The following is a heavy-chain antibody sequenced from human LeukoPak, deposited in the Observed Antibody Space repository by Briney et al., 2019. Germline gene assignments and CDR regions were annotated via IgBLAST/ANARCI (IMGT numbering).Heavy chain of an antibody. V-gene: IGHV4-38-2*02. Sequence: SETLSLTCTVSGYSISSGYYWGWIRQPPGKGLEWIAGMYQSGSTYYNPSLKSRVTISVDTSKNQFSLKLSSVTAADTAVYYCARANPPFATDFDYWAQGTLVTVSS. CDR1: GYSISSGYY. D-gene: IGHD2-15*01. CDR3: ARANPPFATDFDY. CDR2: MYQSGST. J-gene: IGHJ4*02.